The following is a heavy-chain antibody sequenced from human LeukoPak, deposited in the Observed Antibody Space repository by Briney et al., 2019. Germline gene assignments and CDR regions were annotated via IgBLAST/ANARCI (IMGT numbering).Heavy chain of an antibody. V-gene: IGHV4-31*03. J-gene: IGHJ4*02. CDR3: ARVPLRFLGGFDY. Sequence: PSETLSLTCTVSGGSISSGGYYWSWICQHPGKGLEWIGYIYYSGSTYYNPSLKSRVTISVDTSKNQFSLKLSSVTAADTAVYYCARVPLRFLGGFDYWGQGTLVTVSS. D-gene: IGHD3-3*01. CDR2: IYYSGST. CDR1: GGSISSGGYY.